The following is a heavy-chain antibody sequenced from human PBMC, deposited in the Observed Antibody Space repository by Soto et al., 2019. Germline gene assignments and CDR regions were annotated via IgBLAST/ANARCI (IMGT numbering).Heavy chain of an antibody. D-gene: IGHD2-2*01. CDR3: AKAHDWRLYCSSTSCYYFDY. CDR2: ISWNSGSI. V-gene: IGHV3-9*01. J-gene: IGHJ4*02. CDR1: GFTFDDYA. Sequence: DVQLVESGGGLVQPGRSLRLSCAASGFTFDDYAMHWVRQAPGKGLEWVSGISWNSGSIGYADSVKGRFTISRDNAKNSPYLQTNSLRAEDTALYYCAKAHDWRLYCSSTSCYYFDYWGQGTLVTVSS.